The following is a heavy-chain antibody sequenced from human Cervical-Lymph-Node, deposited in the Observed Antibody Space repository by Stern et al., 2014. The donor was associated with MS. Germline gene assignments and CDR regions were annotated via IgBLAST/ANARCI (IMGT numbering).Heavy chain of an antibody. Sequence: EVQLVESGAEVKEPGESLKISCKGSGFSFTTYWIGWVRQMPGKGLEWMAIIYPGTSDTRYSPSFQGQVTISADKSISTAYLQWSSLKASDSAMYYCARHGGPNWNHEAHNWFDPWGQGTLVTVSS. CDR3: ARHGGPNWNHEAHNWFDP. D-gene: IGHD1-14*01. CDR1: GFSFTTYW. J-gene: IGHJ5*02. CDR2: IYPGTSDT. V-gene: IGHV5-51*01.